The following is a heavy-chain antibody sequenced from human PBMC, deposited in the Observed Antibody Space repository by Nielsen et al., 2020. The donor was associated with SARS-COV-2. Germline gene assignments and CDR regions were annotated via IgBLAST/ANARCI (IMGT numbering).Heavy chain of an antibody. J-gene: IGHJ4*02. V-gene: IGHV3-9*01. D-gene: IGHD3-10*01. CDR1: GFTFDDYA. CDR2: ISWNSGSI. CDR3: ARRGPLRALYYFDY. Sequence: SLKISCAASGFTFDDYAMHWVRQAPGKGLEWVSGISWNSGSIGYADSVKGRFTISRDNAKNSLYLQMNSLRAEDTAVYYCARRGPLRALYYFDYWGQGTLVTVSS.